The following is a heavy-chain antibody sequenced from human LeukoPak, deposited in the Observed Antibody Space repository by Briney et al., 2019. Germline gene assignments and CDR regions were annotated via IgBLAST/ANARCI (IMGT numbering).Heavy chain of an antibody. CDR3: ARIEGSTFDY. CDR2: IYPGDSER. Sequence: GESLKISCKGSGYTFTNYWIGWVRQMPGEGLEWMGIIYPGDSERKYNPSLQGQVTISADKSISTVYLQWSSLKASDTAMYYCARIEGSTFDYWGQGTLVTVSS. V-gene: IGHV5-51*01. CDR1: GYTFTNYW. J-gene: IGHJ4*02.